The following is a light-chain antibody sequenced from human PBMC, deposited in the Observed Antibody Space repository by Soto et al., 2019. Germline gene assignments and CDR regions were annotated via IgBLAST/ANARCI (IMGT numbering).Light chain of an antibody. CDR1: QSISRW. Sequence: DIQMPQSPSTLSASVGESVTITCRASQSISRWLAWYQQKPGKAPKALIYDASTLRSGVPSRFSGGGSGTEFTLTISSLQPDDFATYYCQQYNTYSTFGQGTRLEIK. J-gene: IGKJ5*01. CDR2: DAS. CDR3: QQYNTYST. V-gene: IGKV1-5*01.